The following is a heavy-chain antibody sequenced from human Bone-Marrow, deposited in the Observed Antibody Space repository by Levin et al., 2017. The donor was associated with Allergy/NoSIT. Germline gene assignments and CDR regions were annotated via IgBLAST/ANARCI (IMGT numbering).Heavy chain of an antibody. V-gene: IGHV2-5*02. CDR2: IYWDDDK. J-gene: IGHJ4*02. Sequence: QTLSLTCTFSGFSLSTSGVGVGWIRQPPGKALEWLALIYWDDDKRYSPSLKSRLTIAKDTSKNQVVLTMTNMDPVDTATYYCAHIPAAGDFDYWGQGTLVTVSS. CDR1: GFSLSTSGVG. CDR3: AHIPAAGDFDY. D-gene: IGHD6-13*01.